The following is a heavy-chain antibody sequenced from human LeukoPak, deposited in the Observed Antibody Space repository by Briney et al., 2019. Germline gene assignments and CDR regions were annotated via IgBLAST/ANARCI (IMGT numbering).Heavy chain of an antibody. CDR3: ARDSDYHASGHDY. D-gene: IGHD3-10*01. CDR1: GDSISSYY. J-gene: IGHJ4*02. Sequence: PSETLSLTCTVSGDSISSYYWSWIRQSAGRGLEWIGRLHFSGTTNYNPYLESRVTMSVDTSKNQFSLMLSSVTAADTAIYYCARDSDYHASGHDYWGQGTLVTVSS. CDR2: LHFSGTT. V-gene: IGHV4-4*07.